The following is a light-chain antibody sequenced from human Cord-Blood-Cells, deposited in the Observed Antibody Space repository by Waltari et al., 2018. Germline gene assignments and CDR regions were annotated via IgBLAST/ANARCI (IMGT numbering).Light chain of an antibody. CDR2: EGS. CDR3: CSYAGSFYV. CDR1: SSDVGSYNL. J-gene: IGLJ1*01. Sequence: QSALTQPASVSGSPGQSITISCTGTSSDVGSYNLVSWYQQHPGKAPKLMIYEGSKRPLGVSNRFSGSKSCNTASLTISGLQAEDEADYYCCSYAGSFYVFGTGTKVTVL. V-gene: IGLV2-23*01.